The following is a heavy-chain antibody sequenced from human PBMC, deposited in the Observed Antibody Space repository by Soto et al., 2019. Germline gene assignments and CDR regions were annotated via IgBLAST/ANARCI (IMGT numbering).Heavy chain of an antibody. Sequence: ASVKVSCKVSGYTLTELSMHWVRQAPGKGLEWMGGFDPEDGETIYAQEIQGRVTMTEDTSTDTAYIELSSLRSEDTAVYYCAAPVGGVVLRYFDWFLMDVWGQGTTVTVSS. V-gene: IGHV1-24*01. CDR1: GYTLTELS. J-gene: IGHJ6*02. CDR2: FDPEDGET. CDR3: AAPVGGVVLRYFDWFLMDV. D-gene: IGHD3-9*01.